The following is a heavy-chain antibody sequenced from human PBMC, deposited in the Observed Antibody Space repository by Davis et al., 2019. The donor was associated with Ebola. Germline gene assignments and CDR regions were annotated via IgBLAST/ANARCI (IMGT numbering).Heavy chain of an antibody. V-gene: IGHV4-59*11. J-gene: IGHJ4*02. Sequence: PSETLSLTCTVSGASFNSHYWSWIRQPPGKGLEWIGYIYYSGSTNYNPSLKSRVTIFLDTSKNQFSLNLTSVTAADTAVYYCARVDFWSAYLDYWGQGTLVTVSS. CDR1: GASFNSHY. CDR2: IYYSGST. D-gene: IGHD3-3*01. CDR3: ARVDFWSAYLDY.